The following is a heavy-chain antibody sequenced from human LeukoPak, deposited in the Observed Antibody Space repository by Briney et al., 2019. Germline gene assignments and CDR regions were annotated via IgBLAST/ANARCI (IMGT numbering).Heavy chain of an antibody. D-gene: IGHD1-1*01. CDR2: ISSSSTYI. J-gene: IGHJ4*02. CDR1: GFSFSSYT. CDR3: AGYGKSKLDY. V-gene: IGHV3-21*04. Sequence: PGGSLRLSCAASGFSFSSYTMNWVRQAPGKGLEWVSIISSSSTYIYYADSVKGRFTISRDNAKNALYLQMNSLRAEDTAVYYCAGYGKSKLDYWGQGTLVTVSS.